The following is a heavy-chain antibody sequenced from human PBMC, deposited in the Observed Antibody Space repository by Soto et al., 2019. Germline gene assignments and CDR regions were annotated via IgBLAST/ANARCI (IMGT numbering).Heavy chain of an antibody. CDR3: VKSRGGNNFDFFD. CDR1: GFTFSSYA. CDR2: VRGNGDPP. J-gene: IGHJ4*02. D-gene: IGHD5-12*01. V-gene: IGHV3-64D*06. Sequence: GGSLRLSCSASGFTFSSYAMHWVRQAPGKGLEYVSGVRGNGDPPFYADSVKGRFTISRDNSKNTLYLQMSGLSADDTAVYYCVKSRGGNNFDFFDWGQGALVTVS.